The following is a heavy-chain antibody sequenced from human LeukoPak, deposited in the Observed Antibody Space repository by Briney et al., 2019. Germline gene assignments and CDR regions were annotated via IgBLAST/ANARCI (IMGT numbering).Heavy chain of an antibody. CDR2: IHYDGSNK. J-gene: IGHJ5*02. CDR1: GFTFSSYG. D-gene: IGHD3-3*01. CDR3: ASAKHYDFWSGHKSGFDP. V-gene: IGHV3-30*02. Sequence: GGSLRLSCAGSGFTFSSYGMHWVRQAPGKELEWVTFIHYDGSNKYYADSVKGRFTISRDNSKNTLYLQMNSLRAEDTAVYYCASAKHYDFWSGHKSGFDPWGQGTLVTVSS.